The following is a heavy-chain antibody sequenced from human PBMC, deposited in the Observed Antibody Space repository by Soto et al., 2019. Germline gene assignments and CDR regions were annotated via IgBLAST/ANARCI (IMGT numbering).Heavy chain of an antibody. CDR3: SIALDGDYVNLFAF. J-gene: IGHJ5*01. D-gene: IGHD4-17*01. CDR1: GFTFSNAW. CDR2: VKSKTHGGTT. V-gene: IGHV3-15*07. Sequence: GGSLRLSCAASGFTFSNAWINWVRQAPGKGLEWVGRVKSKTHGGTTDYAEPVKGRFTISRDNAKNSLYLQMNSLRAEDTAVYYFSIALDGDYVNLFAFWGQGTLVIVSA.